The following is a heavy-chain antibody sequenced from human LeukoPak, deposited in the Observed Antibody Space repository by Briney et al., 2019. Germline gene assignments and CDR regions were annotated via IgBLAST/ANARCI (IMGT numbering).Heavy chain of an antibody. CDR1: GHTFTTYD. J-gene: IGHJ4*02. D-gene: IGHD1-14*01. Sequence: GASGKLSSNASGHTFTTYDINWGREAAGQGREGRGWMNPNGGNTGYAQKFHGRGTMTRNTSISTAYMELSSLRSEDTAVYYCARVSQGTAGQDFDYWGQGTLVTVSS. CDR2: MNPNGGNT. CDR3: ARVSQGTAGQDFDY. V-gene: IGHV1-8*01.